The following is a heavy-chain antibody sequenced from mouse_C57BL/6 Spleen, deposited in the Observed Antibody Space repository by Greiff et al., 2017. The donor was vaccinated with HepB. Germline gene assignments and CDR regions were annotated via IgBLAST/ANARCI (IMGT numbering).Heavy chain of an antibody. J-gene: IGHJ3*01. Sequence: QVQLKESGPGLVAPSQRLSITCTVSGFSLTSYGVHWVRQPPGKGLEWLVVIWSDGSTTYNSALKSRLSISKDNSKSQVFLKMNSLQTDDTAMYYWALDSSGYGAWFAYWGQGTLVTVSA. D-gene: IGHD3-2*02. CDR3: ALDSSGYGAWFAY. CDR2: IWSDGST. V-gene: IGHV2-6*03. CDR1: GFSLTSYG.